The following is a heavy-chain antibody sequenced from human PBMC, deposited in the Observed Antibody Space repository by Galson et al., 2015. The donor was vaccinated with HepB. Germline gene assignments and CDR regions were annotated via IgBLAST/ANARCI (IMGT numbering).Heavy chain of an antibody. V-gene: IGHV1-2*02. CDR2: INPNSGGT. J-gene: IGHJ3*02. CDR3: ARGLVGATTVEPFDI. D-gene: IGHD1-26*01. CDR1: GYTFSGYY. Sequence: SVKVSCKASGYTFSGYYIHWLRQAPGQGLEWMGWINPNSGGTNYAQKFQGRVTMTRDTPVSTAYMELSRLRSDDTAVYSCARGLVGATTVEPFDIWGQGTMVTVSS.